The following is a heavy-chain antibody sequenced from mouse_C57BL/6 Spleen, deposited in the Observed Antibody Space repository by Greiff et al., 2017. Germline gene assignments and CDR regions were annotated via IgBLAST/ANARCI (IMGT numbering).Heavy chain of an antibody. D-gene: IGHD1-1*01. CDR3: ANLLRSFAY. Sequence: QVQLQQPGAELVMPGASVKLSCKASGYTFTSYWMHWVKQRPGQGLEWIGEIDPSDSYTNYNQKFKGKSTLTVDKSSSTAYMQLSSLTSEDSAVYYCANLLRSFAYWGQGTLVTVSA. CDR2: IDPSDSYT. J-gene: IGHJ3*01. V-gene: IGHV1-69*01. CDR1: GYTFTSYW.